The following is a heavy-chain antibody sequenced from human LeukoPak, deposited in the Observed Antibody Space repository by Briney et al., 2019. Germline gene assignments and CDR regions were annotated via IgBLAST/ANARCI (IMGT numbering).Heavy chain of an antibody. CDR1: GFTYSDYS. CDR3: ARDHNWAFDN. V-gene: IGHV3-21*05. D-gene: IGHD1-20*01. J-gene: IGHJ4*02. Sequence: GGPLRLFCAASGFTYSDYSMNWVRQAPGRALEWISYIGLGSGFVSYADSVKGRFTISSDTATKSVYLQMDSLRAEDAAVYYCARDHNWAFDNWGQGTLVTVSS. CDR2: IGLGSGFV.